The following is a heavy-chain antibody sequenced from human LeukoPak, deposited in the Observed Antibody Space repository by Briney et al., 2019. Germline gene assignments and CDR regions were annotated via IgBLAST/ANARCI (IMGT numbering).Heavy chain of an antibody. V-gene: IGHV4-61*02. CDR1: GGSISSGNYY. J-gene: IGHJ6*03. CDR3: ARVGCSGGSCYRLRYYMDV. CDR2: IYTSGST. Sequence: SETLSLTCIVSGGSISSGNYYWTWIRQPAGKGLEWIGRIYTSGSTEYNPSLQSRVTISLDTSKNQFSLKLSSVTATDTAVYHCARVGCSGGSCYRLRYYMDVWGKGTTVTVSS. D-gene: IGHD2-15*01.